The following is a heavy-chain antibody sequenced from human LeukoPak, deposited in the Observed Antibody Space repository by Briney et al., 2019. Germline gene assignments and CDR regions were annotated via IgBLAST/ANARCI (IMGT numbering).Heavy chain of an antibody. CDR1: GGSISSSSYY. J-gene: IGHJ6*03. V-gene: IGHV4-39*07. CDR3: ARTTGSFYFYYYMDV. CDR2: IYYSGST. Sequence: SETLTLICSVSGGSISSSSYYWGWIRQPPGKGLEWIGSIYYSGSTYYNPSLKSRVTISVDTSKNQFSLKLSSVTAADTAVYYCARTTGSFYFYYYMDVWGQGTMVTVSS. D-gene: IGHD3-10*01.